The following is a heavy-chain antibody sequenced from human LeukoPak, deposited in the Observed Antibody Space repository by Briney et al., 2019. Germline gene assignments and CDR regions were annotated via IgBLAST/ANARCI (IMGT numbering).Heavy chain of an antibody. D-gene: IGHD6-19*01. Sequence: SQTLSLTCTVSGGSISSGSYYWSWIRQPAGKGLEWIGRIYTSGSTNYNPSLKSRVAISVDTSKNQFSLKLSSVTAADTAVYYCARVIPASLKQWLVRDVWGKGTTVTVSS. CDR2: IYTSGST. J-gene: IGHJ6*04. CDR1: GGSISSGSYY. V-gene: IGHV4-61*02. CDR3: ARVIPASLKQWLVRDV.